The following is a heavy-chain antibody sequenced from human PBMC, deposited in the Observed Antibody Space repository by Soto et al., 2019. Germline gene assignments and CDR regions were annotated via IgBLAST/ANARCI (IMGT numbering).Heavy chain of an antibody. CDR3: ARGLVSVVGATNNY. Sequence: ASVKVSCKASGYTFTSYAMHWVRQAPGQRLEWMGWINAGNGNTKYSQKFQGRVTITRDTSASTAYMELSSLRSEDTAVYYCARGLVSVVGATNNYWGQGTLVTVSS. CDR2: INAGNGNT. J-gene: IGHJ4*02. D-gene: IGHD1-26*01. V-gene: IGHV1-3*01. CDR1: GYTFTSYA.